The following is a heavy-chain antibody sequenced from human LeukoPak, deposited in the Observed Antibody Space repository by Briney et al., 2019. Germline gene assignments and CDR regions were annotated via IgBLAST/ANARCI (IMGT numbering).Heavy chain of an antibody. V-gene: IGHV3-21*01. CDR3: AKDARRTFGLSSGLYRGSYYFDY. CDR2: ITSTSRYI. Sequence: GGSLRLSCAASGFTFSSYTMNWVRQAPGKGLEWVSSITSTSRYIYYADSVKGRFTISRDNSKNTLYLQMNSLRAEDTAVYYCAKDARRTFGLSSGLYRGSYYFDYWGQGTLVTVSS. CDR1: GFTFSSYT. D-gene: IGHD6-19*01. J-gene: IGHJ4*02.